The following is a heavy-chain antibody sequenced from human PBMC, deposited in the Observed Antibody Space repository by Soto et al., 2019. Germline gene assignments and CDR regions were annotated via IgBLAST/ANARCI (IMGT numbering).Heavy chain of an antibody. D-gene: IGHD1-26*01. CDR2: ISYDGSNK. Sequence: QVQLVESGGGVVQPGRSLRLSCAASGFTFSSYGMHWVRQAPGKGLEWVAVISYDGSNKYYADSVKGRFTISRDNSKNTLYLQMNSLRAEDTAVYYCAKAGYSGSYHTILYYFDYWGQGTLVIVSS. CDR3: AKAGYSGSYHTILYYFDY. J-gene: IGHJ4*02. V-gene: IGHV3-30*18. CDR1: GFTFSSYG.